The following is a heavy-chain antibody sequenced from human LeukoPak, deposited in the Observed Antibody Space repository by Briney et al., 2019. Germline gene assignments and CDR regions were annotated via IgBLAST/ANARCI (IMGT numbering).Heavy chain of an antibody. J-gene: IGHJ3*02. D-gene: IGHD4-11*01. CDR2: VYHRGTT. Sequence: SETLSLTCTVSGYSITSGSYWGWVRQPPGKGQEMIANVYHRGTTYYNPSLKSLLTISVDTSKNHFSLRLSSLSAADTAIYYCARFADTNYDAFDIWGQGTLVTVSS. CDR1: GYSITSGSY. V-gene: IGHV4-38-2*02. CDR3: ARFADTNYDAFDI.